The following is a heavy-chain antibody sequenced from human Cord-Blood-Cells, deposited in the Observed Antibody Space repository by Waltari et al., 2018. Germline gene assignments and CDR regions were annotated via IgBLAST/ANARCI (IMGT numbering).Heavy chain of an antibody. CDR1: GGSISSSSYY. CDR3: ATFSTPTGDRGFDP. V-gene: IGHV4-39*01. D-gene: IGHD7-27*01. Sequence: QLQLQESGPGLVKPSETLSLTCTVPGGSISSSSYYWGWIRQPPGKGLEWIGSIYYSGSTYYNPSLKSRVTISVDTSKNQFSLKLSSVTATDTAVYYCATFSTPTGDRGFDPWGQGTLVTVSS. CDR2: IYYSGST. J-gene: IGHJ5*02.